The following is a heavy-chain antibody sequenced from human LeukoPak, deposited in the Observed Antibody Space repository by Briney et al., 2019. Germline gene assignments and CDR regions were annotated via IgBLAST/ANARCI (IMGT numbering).Heavy chain of an antibody. D-gene: IGHD6-13*01. Sequence: ASVKVSCKASGYTFTGYYIHWVRQAPGQGLEWMGWINPSSGGTNYAQKFQGRVTMTRDTSISTAYMELSRLRSDDTAVYYCARGSPSSPDAFDIWGQGTMVTVSS. CDR2: INPSSGGT. J-gene: IGHJ3*02. V-gene: IGHV1-2*02. CDR1: GYTFTGYY. CDR3: ARGSPSSPDAFDI.